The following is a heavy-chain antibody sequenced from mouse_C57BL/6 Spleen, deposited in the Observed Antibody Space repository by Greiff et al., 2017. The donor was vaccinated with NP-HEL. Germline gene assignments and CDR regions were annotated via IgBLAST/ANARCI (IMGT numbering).Heavy chain of an antibody. V-gene: IGHV1-55*01. J-gene: IGHJ4*01. Sequence: QVQLQQPGAELVKPGASVKMSCKASGYTFTSYWITWVKQRPGQGLEWIGDIYPGSGSTNYNEKFKSKATLTVDTSSSTAYMQLSSLTSEDSAVYYCARRKRLYSSSYNYALDYGGQGTSVTVSS. CDR2: IYPGSGST. D-gene: IGHD1-1*01. CDR3: ARRKRLYSSSYNYALDY. CDR1: GYTFTSYW.